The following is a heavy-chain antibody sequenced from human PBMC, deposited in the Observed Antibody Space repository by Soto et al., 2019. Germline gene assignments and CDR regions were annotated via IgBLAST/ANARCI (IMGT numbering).Heavy chain of an antibody. CDR2: VRQDGSQK. CDR3: VRGGSSGWHFDS. D-gene: IGHD6-19*01. CDR1: GFTFSSYW. J-gene: IGHJ4*02. Sequence: GGSLRLSCEASGFTFSSYWMSWVRQAPGKGLEWVANVRQDGSQKYLVDSVKGRFTTSGDNAKNSMYLQMNSLRAEDTAVYYCVRGGSSGWHFDSWGQGTLVTVSS. V-gene: IGHV3-7*01.